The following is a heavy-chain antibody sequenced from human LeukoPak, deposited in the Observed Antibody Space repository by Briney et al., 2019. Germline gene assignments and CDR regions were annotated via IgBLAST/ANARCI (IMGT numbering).Heavy chain of an antibody. V-gene: IGHV1-18*01. J-gene: IGHJ4*02. CDR1: GYTFTSYG. CDR3: ARWHTSGNNYYYDY. Sequence: ASVKVSCKASGYTFTSYGISWVRQAPGQGLKWMGWISAYNGNTNYAQKLQGRVTMTTDTSTSTAYMELKSLRSDDTAVYYCARWHTSGNNYYYDYWGQGTLVAVSS. CDR2: ISAYNGNT. D-gene: IGHD3-22*01.